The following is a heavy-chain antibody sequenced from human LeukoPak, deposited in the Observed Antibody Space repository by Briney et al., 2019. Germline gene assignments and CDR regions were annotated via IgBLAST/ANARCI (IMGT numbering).Heavy chain of an antibody. CDR3: ARDLRTFLDY. CDR1: GGTFSSYA. Sequence: SVKVSCKASGGTFSSYAISWVRQAPGQGLEWMGRIIPILGIANYAQKFQGRVTITAGKSTSTAYMELSSLRSEDTAVYYCARDLRTFLDYWGQGTLVTVSS. D-gene: IGHD1-1*01. V-gene: IGHV1-69*04. CDR2: IIPILGIA. J-gene: IGHJ4*02.